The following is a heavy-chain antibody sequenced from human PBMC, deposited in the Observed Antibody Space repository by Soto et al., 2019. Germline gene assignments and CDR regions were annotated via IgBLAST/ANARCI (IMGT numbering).Heavy chain of an antibody. CDR3: ARPIAAADYYYYGMDV. V-gene: IGHV5-51*01. Sequence: GESLKISCKGSGYSFTSYWIGWVRQMPGKGLEWMGIIYPGDSDTRYSPSFQGQVTISADKSISTAYLQWSSLKASDTAMYYCARPIAAADYYYYGMDVWGQGTTVTVS. J-gene: IGHJ6*02. D-gene: IGHD6-13*01. CDR1: GYSFTSYW. CDR2: IYPGDSDT.